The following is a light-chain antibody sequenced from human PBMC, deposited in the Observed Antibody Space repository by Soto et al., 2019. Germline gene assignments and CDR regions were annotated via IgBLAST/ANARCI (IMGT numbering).Light chain of an antibody. V-gene: IGLV2-14*01. CDR3: SSYTTSNTRQIV. CDR2: DVS. Sequence: QSVLAQPASVSGSPGQSITISCTGTSSDVGGYNYVSWYQQHPGKAPKFMIYDVSNRPSGVSNRFSGSKSGNTASLTISGLQAEDGADYYCSSYTTSNTRQIVFGTGTKVTVL. CDR1: SSDVGGYNY. J-gene: IGLJ1*01.